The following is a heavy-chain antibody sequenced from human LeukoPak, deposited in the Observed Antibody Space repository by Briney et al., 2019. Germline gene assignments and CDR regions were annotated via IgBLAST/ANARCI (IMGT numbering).Heavy chain of an antibody. CDR2: IYPGDSDT. CDR1: GYSFTGYW. J-gene: IGHJ4*02. V-gene: IGHV5-51*01. D-gene: IGHD2-2*01. Sequence: GESLEISCKGSGYSFTGYWIGWVRQMPGKGLEWMRIIYPGDSDTRYSPSFQGQVTISADKSISTAYLQWSSLKASDTAMYYCARSYCSSTSCRVVYFYYWGQGTLVTVSS. CDR3: ARSYCSSTSCRVVYFYY.